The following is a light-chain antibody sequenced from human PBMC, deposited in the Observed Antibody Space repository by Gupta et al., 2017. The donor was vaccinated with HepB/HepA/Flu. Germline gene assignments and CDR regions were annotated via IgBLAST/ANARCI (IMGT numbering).Light chain of an antibody. CDR3: EQYNNWPFT. J-gene: IGKJ2*01. Sequence: EIVMTQSPATLSVSPGERATLSCRASQSVNRNYLAWYQQKPGQAPRLLIYGASTRFTGVPARFSGSGSGTEFTLTITSLQSEDFAVYYCEQYNNWPFTFGQGTKLEIK. CDR1: QSVNRN. CDR2: GAS. V-gene: IGKV3-15*01.